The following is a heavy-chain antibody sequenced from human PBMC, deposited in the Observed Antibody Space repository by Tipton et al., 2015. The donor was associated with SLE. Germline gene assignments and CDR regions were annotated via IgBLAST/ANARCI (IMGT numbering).Heavy chain of an antibody. CDR1: GGSISSSSSYY. V-gene: IGHV4-34*01. CDR3: GAGVGDYDVDV. D-gene: IGHD3-16*01. Sequence: TLSLTCAVYGGSISSSSSYYWAWIRQPPGKGVEWIGEINHRGSTNYNPSLKSRVTISVDTSKNQFSLELRSVTAADTAVYYCGAGVGDYDVDVWGQGTTVAVSS. CDR2: INHRGST. J-gene: IGHJ6*02.